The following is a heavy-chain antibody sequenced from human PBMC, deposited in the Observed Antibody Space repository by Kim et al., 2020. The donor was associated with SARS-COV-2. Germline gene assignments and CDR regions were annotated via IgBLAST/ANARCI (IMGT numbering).Heavy chain of an antibody. D-gene: IGHD3-10*01. J-gene: IGHJ6*03. V-gene: IGHV3-30*01. Sequence: YYADSVKGRFTISRDNSKNTLYLPMNSLRAEDTAVYYCARDRGVYYYMDVWGKGTTVTVSS. CDR3: ARDRGVYYYMDV.